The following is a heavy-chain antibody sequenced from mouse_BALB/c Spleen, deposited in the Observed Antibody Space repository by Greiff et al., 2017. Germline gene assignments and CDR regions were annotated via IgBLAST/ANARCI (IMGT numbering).Heavy chain of an antibody. D-gene: IGHD3-3*01. CDR1: GFTFSSYT. CDR3: ARDRDYAMDY. V-gene: IGHV5-12-2*01. Sequence: EVQLQESGGGLVQPGGSLKLSCAASGFTFSSYTMSWVRQTPEKRLEWVAYISNGGGSTYYPDTVKGRFTISRDNAKNTLYLQMSSLKSEDTAMYYCARDRDYAMDYWGQGTSVTVSS. CDR2: ISNGGGST. J-gene: IGHJ4*01.